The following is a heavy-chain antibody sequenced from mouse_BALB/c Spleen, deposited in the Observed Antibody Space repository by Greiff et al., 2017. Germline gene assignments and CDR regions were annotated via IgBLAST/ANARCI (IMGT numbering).Heavy chain of an antibody. CDR1: GFAFSSYD. CDR3: ARGGDFDY. J-gene: IGHJ4*01. V-gene: IGHV5-12-1*01. Sequence: EVQRVESGGGLVKPGGSLKLSCAASGFAFSSYDMSWVRQTPEKRLEWVAYISSGGGSTYYPDTVKGRFTISRDNAKNTLYLQMSSLKSEDTAMYYCARGGDFDYWGQGTSVTVSS. D-gene: IGHD3-3*01. CDR2: ISSGGGST.